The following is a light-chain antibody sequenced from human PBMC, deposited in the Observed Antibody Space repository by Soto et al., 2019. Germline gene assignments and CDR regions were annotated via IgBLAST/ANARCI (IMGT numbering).Light chain of an antibody. V-gene: IGLV2-23*02. Sequence: QSALTQPASVSGSPGQSITISCTGTSSDVGSYNLVSWYQQHPGKAPKLMIYEVSKRPSGVSNRFSGSKSGNTASLTISGLQAEDEADYYCCSHAGSSTLLYVFGAWTKLTVL. CDR1: SSDVGSYNL. CDR3: CSHAGSSTLLYV. CDR2: EVS. J-gene: IGLJ1*01.